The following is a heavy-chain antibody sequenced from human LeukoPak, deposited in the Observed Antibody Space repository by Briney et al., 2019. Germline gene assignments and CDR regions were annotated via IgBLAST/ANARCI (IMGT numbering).Heavy chain of an antibody. CDR1: GGSISSSSYY. D-gene: IGHD6-19*01. CDR3: ARDGRAVAGTSLDY. V-gene: IGHV4-39*07. Sequence: PSETLSLTCTVSGGSISSSSYYWGWIRQPPGKGLEWIGSIYYSGSTYYNPSLKSRVTISVGTSKNQFSLKLSSVTAADTAVYYCARDGRAVAGTSLDYWGQGTLVTVSS. CDR2: IYYSGST. J-gene: IGHJ4*02.